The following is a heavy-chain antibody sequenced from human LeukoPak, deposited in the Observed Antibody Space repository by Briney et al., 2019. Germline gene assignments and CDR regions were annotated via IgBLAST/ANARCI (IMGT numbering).Heavy chain of an antibody. CDR2: IYYSGST. Sequence: SETLSLTCAVSGGSISSYYWSWIRQPPGKGLEWIGYIYYSGSTNYNPSLKSRVTISVDTSKNQFSLKLSSVTAADTAVYYCARQTPDFLGGYPDYWGQGTLVTVSS. J-gene: IGHJ4*02. V-gene: IGHV4-59*01. CDR1: GGSISSYY. D-gene: IGHD3-3*01. CDR3: ARQTPDFLGGYPDY.